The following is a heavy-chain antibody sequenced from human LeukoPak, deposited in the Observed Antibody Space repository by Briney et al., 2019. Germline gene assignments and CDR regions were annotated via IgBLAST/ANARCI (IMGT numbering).Heavy chain of an antibody. CDR1: GGSISSSSYY. V-gene: IGHV4-39*07. Sequence: SETLSLTCTVSGGSISSSSYYWGWIRQPPGKGLEWIGSIYYSGSTYYNPSLKSRVTISVDTSKNQFSLKLSSVTAADTAVYYCARVVVVPAAIKYYYYYYYMDVWGKGTTVTISS. D-gene: IGHD2-2*01. CDR3: ARVVVVPAAIKYYYYYYYMDV. CDR2: IYYSGST. J-gene: IGHJ6*03.